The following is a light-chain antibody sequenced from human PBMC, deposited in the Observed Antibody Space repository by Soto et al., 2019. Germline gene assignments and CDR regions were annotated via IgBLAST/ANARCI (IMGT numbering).Light chain of an antibody. Sequence: EIVLTQSPGTLSLSPGERATLSCRASQSVFNNHIGWYQQKPGQAPRRLIFGASFRATGIPDRFSGSGSGTDFTLTISRLEPEDFAVYYCQQYGSSPWTFGQGTKVDNK. V-gene: IGKV3-20*01. J-gene: IGKJ1*01. CDR2: GAS. CDR3: QQYGSSPWT. CDR1: QSVFNNH.